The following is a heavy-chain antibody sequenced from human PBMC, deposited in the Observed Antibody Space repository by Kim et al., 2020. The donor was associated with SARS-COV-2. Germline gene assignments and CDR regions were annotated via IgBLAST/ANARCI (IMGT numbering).Heavy chain of an antibody. J-gene: IGHJ4*02. CDR1: GGSISSSSYY. D-gene: IGHD1-20*01. V-gene: IGHV4-39*01. CDR3: ASITEFTAFFDY. Sequence: PSETLSLTCTVSGGSISSSSYYWGWIRQPPGKGLEWIGSIYYSGSTYYNPSLKSRVTISVDTSKNQFSLKLSSVTAADTAVYYCASITEFTAFFDYWGQGTLVTVSS. CDR2: IYYSGST.